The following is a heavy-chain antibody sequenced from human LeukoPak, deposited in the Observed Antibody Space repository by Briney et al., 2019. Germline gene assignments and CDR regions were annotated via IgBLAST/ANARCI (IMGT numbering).Heavy chain of an antibody. Sequence: SETLSLTCTVSGDSITNYYWAWIRQPAGKGLELIGRIFTSGFTTYDPSLKSRVSMSFDTSNNQFSLKLNSVTAADTAVYYCAAGPVGHISRAFDLWGQGNLVIVSS. CDR1: GDSITNYY. V-gene: IGHV4-4*07. CDR3: AAGPVGHISRAFDL. J-gene: IGHJ4*02. CDR2: IFTSGFT.